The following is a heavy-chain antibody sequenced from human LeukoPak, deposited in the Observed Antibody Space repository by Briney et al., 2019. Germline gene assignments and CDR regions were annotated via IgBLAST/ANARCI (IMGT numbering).Heavy chain of an antibody. J-gene: IGHJ4*02. V-gene: IGHV4-59*01. Sequence: SETLSLTCTVSSGSISSYYWSWIRQPPGKGLEWIGNIYNSGTTNYNPSLKSRVTISVDTSKNQFSLKVSSVSAADTAVYYCAGKLAVAGKTIFDSWGQGTLVTVSS. D-gene: IGHD6-19*01. CDR1: SGSISSYY. CDR3: AGKLAVAGKTIFDS. CDR2: IYNSGTT.